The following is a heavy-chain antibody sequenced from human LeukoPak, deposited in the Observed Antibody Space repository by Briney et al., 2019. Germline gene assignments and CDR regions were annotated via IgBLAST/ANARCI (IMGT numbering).Heavy chain of an antibody. V-gene: IGHV3-48*04. CDR2: ISSESSTI. D-gene: IGHD5-24*01. CDR1: GFTLSTYA. Sequence: PGGSLRLSCVASGFTLSTYAINWVRQAPGKGPEWVSFISSESSTIYYADSVKGRFTISRDNAKNLLYLQMNNLRAEDTAVYYCARAPTIGTTAIFDYWGQGSLVTVSS. J-gene: IGHJ4*02. CDR3: ARAPTIGTTAIFDY.